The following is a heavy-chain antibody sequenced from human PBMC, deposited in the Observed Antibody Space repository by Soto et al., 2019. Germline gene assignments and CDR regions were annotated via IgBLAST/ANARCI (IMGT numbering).Heavy chain of an antibody. CDR2: IYPGHSDT. Sequence: GESLKISCKGSGYSFAGYWIGWVRQMPGKGRDGMGVIYPGHSDTRYSPSFHGQVTISADKSISTAYLQWSSLKASDTAMYFCARLPGVRGVFDGFNVWGQGTMVTVSS. CDR3: ARLPGVRGVFDGFNV. V-gene: IGHV5-51*01. CDR1: GYSFAGYW. D-gene: IGHD3-10*01. J-gene: IGHJ3*01.